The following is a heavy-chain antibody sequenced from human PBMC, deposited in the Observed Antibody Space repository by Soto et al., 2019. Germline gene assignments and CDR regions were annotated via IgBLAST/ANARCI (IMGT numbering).Heavy chain of an antibody. V-gene: IGHV4-34*01. J-gene: IGHJ6*02. D-gene: IGHD2-2*01. CDR2: INHSGST. CDR1: GGSFSGYY. Sequence: SQTLSLTCAVYGGSFSGYYWSWIRQPPGKGLEWIGEINHSGSTNYNPSLKSRVTISVDTSKNQFSLKLSSVTAADTAVYYCARGRCSSTSCYYYYYYGMDVWGQGTTVTVSS. CDR3: ARGRCSSTSCYYYYYYGMDV.